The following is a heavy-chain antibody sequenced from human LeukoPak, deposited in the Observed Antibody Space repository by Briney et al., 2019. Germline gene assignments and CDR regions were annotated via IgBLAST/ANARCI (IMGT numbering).Heavy chain of an antibody. V-gene: IGHV1-2*02. Sequence: GASVKVSCKASGYTFTGYYIHWVRQAPGQGLGWMGWINPNGGGTNCAQKFQGRVTMTSDTSISTAYMEMSRLRFDDTAVYYCTCGGSGYLTLDYWGQGTLVTVSS. CDR2: INPNGGGT. CDR1: GYTFTGYY. J-gene: IGHJ4*02. D-gene: IGHD3-22*01. CDR3: TCGGSGYLTLDY.